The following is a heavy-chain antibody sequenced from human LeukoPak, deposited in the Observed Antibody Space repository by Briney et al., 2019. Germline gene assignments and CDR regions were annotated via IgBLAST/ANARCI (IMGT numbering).Heavy chain of an antibody. CDR3: ARSTMVQGVH. J-gene: IGHJ4*02. CDR2: ISSASNYI. CDR1: GFTFSDYS. D-gene: IGHD3-10*01. V-gene: IGHV3-21*01. Sequence: GGSLTLSCAASGFTFSDYSMNWVRQAPGKGLEWVSCISSASNYIYYADSVKGRFTISRDNAKNSLYLQMNSLRDEDTAVYYCARSTMVQGVHWGQGTLVTVSS.